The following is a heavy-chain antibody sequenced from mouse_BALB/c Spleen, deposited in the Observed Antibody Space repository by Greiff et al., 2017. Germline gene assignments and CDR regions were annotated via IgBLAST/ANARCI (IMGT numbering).Heavy chain of an antibody. D-gene: IGHD2-4*01. J-gene: IGHJ3*01. CDR2: IYPGSGST. V-gene: IGHV1-55*01. Sequence: VQLQQPGAELVKPGTSVKLSCKASGYNFTSYWINWVKLRPGQGLEWIGDIYPGSGSTNYNEKFKSKATLTVDTSSSTAYMQLSSLASEDSALYYCARYDYDDAWFAYWGQGTLVTVSA. CDR1: GYNFTSYW. CDR3: ARYDYDDAWFAY.